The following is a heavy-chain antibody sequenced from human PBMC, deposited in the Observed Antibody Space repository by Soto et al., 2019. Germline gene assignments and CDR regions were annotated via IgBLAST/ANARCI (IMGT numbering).Heavy chain of an antibody. V-gene: IGHV3-53*01. Sequence: EVQLVESGGGLIQPGGSLRLSCAASGFTFSSNDMNWVRQAPGKGLVWVSLIYSGGSTYYADSVKGRFTISRDNSKNTLYLQMSSRRAEDTAVYYCATRPLLPGAPWGQGTMVTVSS. CDR1: GFTFSSND. D-gene: IGHD3-22*01. CDR3: ATRPLLPGAP. CDR2: IYSGGST. J-gene: IGHJ3*01.